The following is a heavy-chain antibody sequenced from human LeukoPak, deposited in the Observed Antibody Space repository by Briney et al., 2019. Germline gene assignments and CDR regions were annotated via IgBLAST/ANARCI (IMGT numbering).Heavy chain of an antibody. V-gene: IGHV1-46*01. J-gene: IGHJ4*02. D-gene: IGHD2-21*02. CDR2: INPSGGST. CDR3: AREVVVTAPHLDY. CDR1: GYTFTSYY. Sequence: ASVKVSCKASGYTFTSYYMHWVRQAPGQELDWMGIINPSGGSTSYAQKFQGRVTMTRDTSTSTVYMELSSLRSEDTAVYYCAREVVVTAPHLDYWGQGTLVTVSS.